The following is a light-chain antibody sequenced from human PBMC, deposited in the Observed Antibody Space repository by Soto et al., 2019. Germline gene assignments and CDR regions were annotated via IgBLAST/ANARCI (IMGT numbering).Light chain of an antibody. Sequence: EIVLTQSPGTLSLSPGERATLSCRASQSVSSSYLAWYQQKPGQAPRLVIHGASSRATGIPDRFSGSGSGTDFTLTIDRLEPEDFAVYYCQQYGTSPSSFGPGTKVDIK. J-gene: IGKJ3*01. CDR2: GAS. CDR1: QSVSSSY. V-gene: IGKV3-20*01. CDR3: QQYGTSPSS.